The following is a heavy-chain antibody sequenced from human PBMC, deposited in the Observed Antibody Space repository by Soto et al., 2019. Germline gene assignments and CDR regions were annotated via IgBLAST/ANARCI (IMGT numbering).Heavy chain of an antibody. J-gene: IGHJ5*02. CDR2: IYYSGST. CDR1: GGSISSYY. V-gene: IGHV4-59*01. CDR3: ARAVLRIAAAGTAENWFDP. D-gene: IGHD6-13*01. Sequence: QVQLQESGPGLVKPSETLSLTCTVSGGSISSYYWSWIRQPPGKGLEWIGYIYYSGSTNYNPSLKSRVTISVDTSKNQFSLKLSSVTAADTAVYYCARAVLRIAAAGTAENWFDPWGQGTLVTVSS.